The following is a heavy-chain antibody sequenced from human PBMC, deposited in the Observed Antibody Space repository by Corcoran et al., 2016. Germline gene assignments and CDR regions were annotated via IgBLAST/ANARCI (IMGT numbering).Heavy chain of an antibody. CDR3: VRARWLPNWGPFDI. CDR2: IFSDDEK. J-gene: IGHJ3*02. Sequence: QVTLKESGPVLVKPTETLTLTCTVSGCSLSNARMGVSWIRQPPGKALEWLAHIFSDDEKSYSTSLKSRLTISKDTSKSHVVLTMTNMDPVDTATDYCVRARWLPNWGPFDIWGQGTMVTVSS. CDR1: GCSLSNARMG. D-gene: IGHD5-12*01. V-gene: IGHV2-26*01.